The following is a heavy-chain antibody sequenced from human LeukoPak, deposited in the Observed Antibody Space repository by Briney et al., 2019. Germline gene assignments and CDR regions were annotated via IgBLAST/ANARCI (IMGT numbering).Heavy chain of an antibody. CDR2: IKQDGSEV. Sequence: GGSLRLSCVASGFIFSNYWMSWVRQPPGKGLEWVANIKQDGSEVHNVDSVKGRFTVSRDNAKNSLSLQMNSPRAEDTAVYYCARIGYSSSSFDYWGQGTLVTVSS. D-gene: IGHD6-13*01. V-gene: IGHV3-7*04. CDR3: ARIGYSSSSFDY. CDR1: GFIFSNYW. J-gene: IGHJ4*02.